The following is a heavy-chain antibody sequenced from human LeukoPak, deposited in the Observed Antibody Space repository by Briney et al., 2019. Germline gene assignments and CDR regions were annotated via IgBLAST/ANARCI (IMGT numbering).Heavy chain of an antibody. CDR3: ARNDGFDY. Sequence: GGSLRLSCAASGFTFSSYEMNWVRQALGKGLEWVSYISRSGRTIYYADSVKGRFTISRDNAKNSLYLQMNSLRAEDTAVYYCARNDGFDYWGQGTLVTVSS. D-gene: IGHD1-1*01. CDR2: ISRSGRTI. J-gene: IGHJ4*02. V-gene: IGHV3-48*03. CDR1: GFTFSSYE.